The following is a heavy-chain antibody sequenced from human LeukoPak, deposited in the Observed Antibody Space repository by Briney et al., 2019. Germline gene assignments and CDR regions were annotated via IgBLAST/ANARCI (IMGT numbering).Heavy chain of an antibody. J-gene: IGHJ6*03. Sequence: PGGSLRLSCTVSGFTVSSNSMSWVRQAPGKGLEWVANIKQDGSEKYYVDSVKGRFTISRDNAKNSLYLQMNSLRAEDTAVYYCARSKYSSSWYHYYYYYMDVWGKGTTVTVSS. V-gene: IGHV3-7*01. CDR2: IKQDGSEK. CDR3: ARSKYSSSWYHYYYYYMDV. D-gene: IGHD6-13*01. CDR1: GFTVSSNS.